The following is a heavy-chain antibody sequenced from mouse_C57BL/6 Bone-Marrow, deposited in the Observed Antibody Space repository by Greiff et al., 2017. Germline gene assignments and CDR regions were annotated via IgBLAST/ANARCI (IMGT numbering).Heavy chain of an antibody. Sequence: VKLQQPGAELVRPGSSVKLSCKASGYTFTSYWMDWVKQRPGQGLEWIGNIYPSDSETHYNQKFKDKATLTVDKSSSTAYMQLSSLTSEDSAVYYCARRSYFDYWGKGTTLTVSS. CDR1: GYTFTSYW. CDR3: ARRSYFDY. V-gene: IGHV1-61*01. CDR2: IYPSDSET. J-gene: IGHJ2*01.